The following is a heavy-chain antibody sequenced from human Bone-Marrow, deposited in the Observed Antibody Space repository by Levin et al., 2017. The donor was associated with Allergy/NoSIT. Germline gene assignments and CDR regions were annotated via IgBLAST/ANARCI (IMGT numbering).Heavy chain of an antibody. D-gene: IGHD6-13*01. Sequence: GGSLRLSCSASGFTFSNYGIHWVRQAPGKGPEWVALIWFDGTNKYYADSVKGRFTISRDNSKDIVYLQMNSLRDDDTAVYFCARDLSPRDTSIWYNFYYYGMDVWGQGTTVTVSS. V-gene: IGHV3-33*01. CDR3: ARDLSPRDTSIWYNFYYYGMDV. CDR2: IWFDGTNK. J-gene: IGHJ6*02. CDR1: GFTFSNYG.